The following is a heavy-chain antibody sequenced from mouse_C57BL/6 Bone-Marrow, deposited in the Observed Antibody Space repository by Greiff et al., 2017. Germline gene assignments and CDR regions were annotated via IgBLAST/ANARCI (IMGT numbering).Heavy chain of an antibody. Sequence: VKLQESGPELVKPGASVKISCKASGYAFSSSWMNWVKQRPGKGLEWIGRIYPGDGDTNYNGKFKGKATLTADKSSSTAYMQLSSLTSEDSAVYFCAPLTTVVARGFAYWGQGTLVTVSA. J-gene: IGHJ3*01. V-gene: IGHV1-82*01. CDR1: GYAFSSSW. D-gene: IGHD1-1*01. CDR3: APLTTVVARGFAY. CDR2: IYPGDGDT.